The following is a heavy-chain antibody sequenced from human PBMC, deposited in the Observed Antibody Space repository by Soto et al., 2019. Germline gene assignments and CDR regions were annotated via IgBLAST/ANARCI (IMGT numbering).Heavy chain of an antibody. CDR3: ARVDSSGWYSY. Sequence: GGSLRLSCAASGFTFSSYDMHWVRQATGKGLEWVSAIGTAGDTYYPGSVKGRFTISRENAKNSLYLQMNSLRAGDTAVYYCARVDSSGWYSYWGQGTLVTVSS. D-gene: IGHD6-19*01. CDR2: IGTAGDT. V-gene: IGHV3-13*01. J-gene: IGHJ4*02. CDR1: GFTFSSYD.